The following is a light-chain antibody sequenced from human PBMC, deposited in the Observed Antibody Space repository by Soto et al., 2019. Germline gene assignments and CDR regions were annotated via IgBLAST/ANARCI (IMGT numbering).Light chain of an antibody. CDR3: QQSYSTPT. CDR1: QSISSY. CDR2: AAS. J-gene: IGKJ1*01. Sequence: DIQMTQSPSSLSASVGDRVTITCRASQSISSYLNWYQQKPGKTPKLLIYAASSFQSGVPSRFSGSGSGTDFTLTISSLKPEDFATYYCQQSYSTPTFGQGTKVEIK. V-gene: IGKV1-39*01.